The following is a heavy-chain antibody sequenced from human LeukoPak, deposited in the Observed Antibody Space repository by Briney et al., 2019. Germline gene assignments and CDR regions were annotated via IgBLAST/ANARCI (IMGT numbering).Heavy chain of an antibody. CDR2: ISGSAHKI. V-gene: IGHV3-23*01. D-gene: IGHD4-23*01. CDR1: GITFSNYG. CDR3: ARGRPHGNDY. J-gene: IGHJ4*02. Sequence: PGGSLRLSCVASGITFSNYGVSWVRQAPEKGLDWVSVISGSAHKIRYADSVKGRFSISRDNAKNTLYLQMNSLRVEDTAAYYCARGRPHGNDYWGQGTLVTVSS.